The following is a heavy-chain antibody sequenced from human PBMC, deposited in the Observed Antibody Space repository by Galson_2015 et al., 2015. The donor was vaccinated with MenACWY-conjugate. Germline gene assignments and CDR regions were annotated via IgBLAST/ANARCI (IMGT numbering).Heavy chain of an antibody. J-gene: IGHJ6*03. V-gene: IGHV3-30*18. Sequence: SLRLSCAASGFTFRGFGMHWVRQAPGTGLEWMAVISYDGSNESYADSVKGRFTISRDNSKNPLYLQMNSLRADDTAVYYCAKDWSVPYSTISYYFYMDVWGKGTTVTVSS. CDR1: GFTFRGFG. D-gene: IGHD6-13*01. CDR3: AKDWSVPYSTISYYFYMDV. CDR2: ISYDGSNE.